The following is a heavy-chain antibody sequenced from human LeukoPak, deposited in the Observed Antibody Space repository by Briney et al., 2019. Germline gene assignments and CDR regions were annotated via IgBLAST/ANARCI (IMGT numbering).Heavy chain of an antibody. D-gene: IGHD3-22*01. CDR3: ARDPPRYYYDSSGYNGDYYGMDV. Sequence: SETLSLTCTVSGGSISSGSYYWSWIRQPAGKGLEWIGRIYTSGSTNYNPSLKSRVTISVDTSKNQFSLKLSSVTAADTAVYYCARDPPRYYYDSSGYNGDYYGMDVWGQGTTVTVSS. CDR2: IYTSGST. J-gene: IGHJ6*02. V-gene: IGHV4-61*02. CDR1: GGSISSGSYY.